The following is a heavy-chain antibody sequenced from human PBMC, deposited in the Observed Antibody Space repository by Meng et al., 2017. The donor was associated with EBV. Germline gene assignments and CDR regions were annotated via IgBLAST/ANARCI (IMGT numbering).Heavy chain of an antibody. Sequence: QLQLRESGPGQVKPSEPLSLTCTVSGDSISSLYYWGWIRQPPGRGLEWIGSVHYTGSTYYSPSLKSRVTVSVDTSKNQFSLRLTSVTAADTAVYYCARPFPSWQSPRLDPFGAWGQGTLVTVSS. J-gene: IGHJ5*02. CDR1: GDSISSLYY. CDR3: ARPFPSWQSPRLDPFGA. CDR2: VHYTGST. D-gene: IGHD6-19*01. V-gene: IGHV4-39*01.